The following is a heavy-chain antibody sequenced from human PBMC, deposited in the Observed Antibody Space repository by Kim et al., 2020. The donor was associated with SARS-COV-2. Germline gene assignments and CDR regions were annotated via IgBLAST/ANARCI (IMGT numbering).Heavy chain of an antibody. V-gene: IGHV4-31*02. Sequence: YYSPYLKSRVTISVDTSKNQFSLKLSSGTAADTAVYYCATAGSGSYIFDYWGQGTLVTVSS. D-gene: IGHD3-10*01. CDR3: ATAGSGSYIFDY. J-gene: IGHJ4*02.